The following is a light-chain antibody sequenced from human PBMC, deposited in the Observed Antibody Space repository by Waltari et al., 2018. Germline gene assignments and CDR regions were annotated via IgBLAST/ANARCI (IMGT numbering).Light chain of an antibody. J-gene: IGLJ2*01. CDR1: SSDVGGYNF. CDR2: EVS. Sequence: QSALTQPPSASGSPGQSVPISCPGTSSDVGGYNFVSWYQHHPGKAPRLIIYEVSERPSGVPDRFSGSKSGNTASLTVSGLQAEDEADYYCSSYVANNNPVFGGGTKLTVL. V-gene: IGLV2-8*01. CDR3: SSYVANNNPV.